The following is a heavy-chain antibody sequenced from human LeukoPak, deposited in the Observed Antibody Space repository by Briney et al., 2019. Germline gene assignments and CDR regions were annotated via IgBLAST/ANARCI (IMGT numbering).Heavy chain of an antibody. V-gene: IGHV4-30-4*08. CDR3: AGVGIQLWRTDY. CDR1: GGSISSSSYY. CDR2: IYYSGST. J-gene: IGHJ4*02. D-gene: IGHD5-18*01. Sequence: SETLSLTCTVSGGSISSSSYYWSWIRQPPGKGLEWIGYIYYSGSTYYNPSLKSRVTISVDTSKNQFSLKLSSVTAADTAVYYCAGVGIQLWRTDYWGQGTLVTVSS.